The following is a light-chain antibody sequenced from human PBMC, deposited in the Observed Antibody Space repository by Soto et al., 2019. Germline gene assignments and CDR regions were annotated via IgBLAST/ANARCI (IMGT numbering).Light chain of an antibody. Sequence: QSVLTQPASVSGSPGQSITISCTGTSSDIGGYNYVSWYQQNPGKAPKLLIYDVSNRPSGVSNRFSGSKSGNTASLTFSGLQADDEADYYCISYTSSGTWVFGGGTKLTVL. V-gene: IGLV2-14*01. CDR2: DVS. CDR1: SSDIGGYNY. J-gene: IGLJ3*02. CDR3: ISYTSSGTWV.